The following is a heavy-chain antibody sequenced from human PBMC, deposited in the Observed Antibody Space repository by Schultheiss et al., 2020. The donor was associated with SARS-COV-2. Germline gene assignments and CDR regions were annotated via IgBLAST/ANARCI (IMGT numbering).Heavy chain of an antibody. CDR1: GFTFSSYA. J-gene: IGHJ4*02. CDR2: IKSKTDGGTT. D-gene: IGHD5-18*01. V-gene: IGHV3-15*01. CDR3: ATKYSYGYVPFDY. Sequence: GESLKISCAASGFTFSSYAMSWVRQAPGKGLEWVGRIKSKTDGGTTDYAAPVKGRFTISRDDSKNTLYLQMNRLKTEDTAVYYCATKYSYGYVPFDYWGQGTLVTVSS.